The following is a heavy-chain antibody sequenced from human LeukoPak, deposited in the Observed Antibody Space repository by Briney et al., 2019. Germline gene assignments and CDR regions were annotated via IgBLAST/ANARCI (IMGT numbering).Heavy chain of an antibody. CDR1: GYTFTSYG. J-gene: IGHJ4*02. D-gene: IGHD6-13*01. V-gene: IGHV1-18*01. CDR3: ASTIGYSSSWTFDY. CDR2: ISAYNGNT. Sequence: GASVKVSCKASGYTFTSYGISWVRQAPGQGLEWMGWISAYNGNTNYAQKLQGRVTMTTDTSTSTAYMELRSLRSDDTAVYYCASTIGYSSSWTFDYWGQGTLVTVSS.